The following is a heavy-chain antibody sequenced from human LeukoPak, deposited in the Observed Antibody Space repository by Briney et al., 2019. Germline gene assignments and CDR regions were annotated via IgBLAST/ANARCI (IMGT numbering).Heavy chain of an antibody. D-gene: IGHD5-18*01. J-gene: IGHJ4*02. CDR2: IKQDGSEK. V-gene: IGHV3-7*03. Sequence: GGSLRLSCAASGFTFSSYWMSWVRQAPGKGLEWVANIKQDGSEKYYVDSVKGRFTISRDDSKSNAYLQMNSLKIEDTAVYYCTRDTAARDWGQGTLVTVSS. CDR3: TRDTAARD. CDR1: GFTFSSYW.